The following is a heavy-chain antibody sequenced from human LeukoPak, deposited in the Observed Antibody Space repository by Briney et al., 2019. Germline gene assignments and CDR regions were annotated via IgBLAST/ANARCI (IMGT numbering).Heavy chain of an antibody. CDR1: GYTFTTYA. Sequence: ASVKVSCKASGYTFTTYAMHWVRQAPGRRLEWMGWINAGNGNTKYSQKFQGRVTITRDTSASTAYMELSSLRSDDTAVYYCARVGSYCGGDCRSDYWGQGTLVTVSS. CDR3: ARVGSYCGGDCRSDY. CDR2: INAGNGNT. J-gene: IGHJ4*02. V-gene: IGHV1-3*01. D-gene: IGHD2-21*02.